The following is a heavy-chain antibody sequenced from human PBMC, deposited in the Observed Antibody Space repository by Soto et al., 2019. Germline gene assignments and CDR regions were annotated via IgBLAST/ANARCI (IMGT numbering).Heavy chain of an antibody. CDR2: ISAYNGNT. CDR1: GYTFTSYG. J-gene: IGHJ4*02. V-gene: IGHV1-18*01. D-gene: IGHD6-13*01. CDR3: ARVVPYSSSWYFDY. Sequence: ASVKVSCKASGYTFTSYGISWVRQAPGQGLEWMGWISAYNGNTNYAQKLQGRVTMTTDTSTSTAYMELRSLRSDDTAVYYCARVVPYSSSWYFDYWGQGTLVTVSS.